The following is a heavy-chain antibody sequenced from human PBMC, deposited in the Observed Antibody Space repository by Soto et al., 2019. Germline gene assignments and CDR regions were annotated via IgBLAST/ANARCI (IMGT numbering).Heavy chain of an antibody. Sequence: ASVKVSCKVSAYSLTELAMHWVRQAPGKGLEWMATYDPQDDKTIYAQKFQGRVTMTGDTSTDTVYMDLSSLRSEDTAVYYCAISLTFFYDSRAFYRWVDTWGKASLVTAYS. D-gene: IGHD3-22*01. CDR3: AISLTFFYDSRAFYRWVDT. J-gene: IGHJ5*02. CDR2: YDPQDDKT. V-gene: IGHV1-24*01. CDR1: AYSLTELA.